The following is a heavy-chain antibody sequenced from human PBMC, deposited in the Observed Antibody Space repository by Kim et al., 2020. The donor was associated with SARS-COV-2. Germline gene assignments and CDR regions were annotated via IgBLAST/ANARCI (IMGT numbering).Heavy chain of an antibody. CDR3: ARDKPDYGDYSDYYYG. D-gene: IGHD4-17*01. V-gene: IGHV4-61*01. J-gene: IGHJ6*01. Sequence: SETLSLTCTVSGGSVSSGSYYWSWIRQPPGKGLEWIGYIYYSGSTNYNPSLKSRVTISVDTSKNQFSLKLSSVTAADTAVYYCARDKPDYGDYSDYYYG. CDR1: GGSVSSGSYY. CDR2: IYYSGST.